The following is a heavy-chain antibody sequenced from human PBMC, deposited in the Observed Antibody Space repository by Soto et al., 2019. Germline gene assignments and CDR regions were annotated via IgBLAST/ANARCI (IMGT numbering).Heavy chain of an antibody. CDR3: ARGYYGSESGGYYFDY. CDR1: GGSVSSGSHY. CDR2: IYYSGST. D-gene: IGHD3-10*01. J-gene: IGHJ4*02. Sequence: PSETLSLTCTVSGGSVSSGSHYWSWIRQPPGKGLEWIGYIYYSGSTNYNPSLKSRVIISVDASKNQFSLNLSSVTAADTAVYYCARGYYGSESGGYYFDYWGQGTLVTV. V-gene: IGHV4-61*01.